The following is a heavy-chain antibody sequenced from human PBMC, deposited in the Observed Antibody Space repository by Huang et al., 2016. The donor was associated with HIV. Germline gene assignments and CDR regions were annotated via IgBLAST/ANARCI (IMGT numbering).Heavy chain of an antibody. D-gene: IGHD6-19*01. J-gene: IGHJ2*01. Sequence: QVQLYQWGAGPLRPSETLSLTCGVSGGSLHGYYWNWLRQSPGRGLEWIGEVNHGGSTNYNPSLKSRVTTSVDTSKIQFSLNLTSVTATDTADYYCATSRSGSGWFLDIWGRGTLVSVS. CDR1: GGSLHGYY. V-gene: IGHV4-34*01. CDR3: ATSRSGSGWFLDI. CDR2: VNHGGST.